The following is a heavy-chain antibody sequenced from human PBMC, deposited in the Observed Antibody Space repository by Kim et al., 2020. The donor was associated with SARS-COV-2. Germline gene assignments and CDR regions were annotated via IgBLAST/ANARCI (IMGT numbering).Heavy chain of an antibody. Sequence: GGSLRLSCAASGFTFSSYSMNWVRQAPGKGLEWVSSISSSSSYIYYADSVKGRFTISRDNANNSLYLQMNSLRAEDTAVYYCARGGYSSGWTGDYYYYGMDVWRQGTTVTVAS. V-gene: IGHV3-21*01. D-gene: IGHD6-19*01. J-gene: IGHJ6*02. CDR2: ISSSSSYI. CDR3: ARGGYSSGWTGDYYYYGMDV. CDR1: GFTFSSYS.